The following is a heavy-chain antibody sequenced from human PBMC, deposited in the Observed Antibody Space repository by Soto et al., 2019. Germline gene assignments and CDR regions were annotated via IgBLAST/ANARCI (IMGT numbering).Heavy chain of an antibody. CDR3: ASLWELPEGRDV. J-gene: IGHJ6*02. Sequence: QVQLQQWGAGLLKPSETLSLTCAVYGGSFSGYYWSWIRQPPGKGLEGIGEINHSGSTNYNPSLKSRVTRAVDTSKNQFSLKLSSVTAADTAVYYCASLWELPEGRDVWGQGTTVTVSS. D-gene: IGHD1-26*01. CDR1: GGSFSGYY. CDR2: INHSGST. V-gene: IGHV4-34*01.